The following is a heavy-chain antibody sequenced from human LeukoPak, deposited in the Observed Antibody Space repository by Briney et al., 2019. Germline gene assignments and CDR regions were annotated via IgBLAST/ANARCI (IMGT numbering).Heavy chain of an antibody. V-gene: IGHV3-23*01. D-gene: IGHD6-13*01. Sequence: GGSLRLSCAASGFTFSSYGMSWVRQAPGKGLEWVSTISGSGDSTYYADSVKGRFTISRDNSKNTLYLQMNSLRAEDTAVYYCARTSIAAADPFDYWGQGTLVTVSS. CDR1: GFTFSSYG. CDR2: ISGSGDST. J-gene: IGHJ4*02. CDR3: ARTSIAAADPFDY.